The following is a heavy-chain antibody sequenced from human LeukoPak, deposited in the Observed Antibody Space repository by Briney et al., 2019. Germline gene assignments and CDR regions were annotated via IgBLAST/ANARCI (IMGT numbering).Heavy chain of an antibody. CDR2: IYYSGST. Sequence: PSETLSLTCTVSGGSISSSSHYWGWIRQPPGKGLEWIGSIYYSGSTYYNPSLKSRVTISVDTSKNQFSLKLSSVTAADTAVYYCARLRVTMIVVAIAYFDYWGQGTLVTVSS. CDR3: ARLRVTMIVVAIAYFDY. CDR1: GGSISSSSHY. D-gene: IGHD3-22*01. J-gene: IGHJ4*02. V-gene: IGHV4-39*01.